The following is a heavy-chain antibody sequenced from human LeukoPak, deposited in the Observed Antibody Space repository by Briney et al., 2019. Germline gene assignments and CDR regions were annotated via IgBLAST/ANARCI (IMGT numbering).Heavy chain of an antibody. J-gene: IGHJ3*02. CDR2: ISYDGSNK. V-gene: IGHV3-30*04. CDR3: AKDLLWESSGWKWEGAFDI. D-gene: IGHD6-19*01. CDR1: GFTFISYA. Sequence: GGSLRLSCAASGFTFISYAIHWVRQAPGKGLEWVAVISYDGSNKYYADSVKGRFTISRDNSKNTLYLQMNSLRAEDTAVYYCAKDLLWESSGWKWEGAFDIWGQGTMVTVSS.